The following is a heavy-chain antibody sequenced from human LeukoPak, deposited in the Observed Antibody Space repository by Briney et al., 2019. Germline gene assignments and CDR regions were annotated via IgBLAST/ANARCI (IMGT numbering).Heavy chain of an antibody. V-gene: IGHV1-18*01. D-gene: IGHD3-16*01. J-gene: IGHJ4*02. CDR3: ARDYDLFYLDY. CDR1: GYTFTNYG. Sequence: EAPVKVSCKASGYTFTNYGISWVRQAPGQGLEWMGWISAYNGNTNYAQKLQGRVTMTTDTSTSTAYMELRSLRSDDTAVYYCARDYDLFYLDYWGQGTLVTVSS. CDR2: ISAYNGNT.